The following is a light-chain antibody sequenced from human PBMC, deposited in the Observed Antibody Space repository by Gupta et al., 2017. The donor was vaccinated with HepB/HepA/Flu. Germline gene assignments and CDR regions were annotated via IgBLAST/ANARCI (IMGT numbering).Light chain of an antibody. CDR3: QQDNSFPRT. CDR1: QGISSW. Sequence: DIQISQSPSSASASLRDRVTITSRASQGISSWLAWYQQKPGNAPKLLISDESSLQSGVPSRFSGGGSGTDFTLTISSLQPEDFVTYYCQQDNSFPRTFGQGTRLEIK. J-gene: IGKJ5*01. CDR2: DES. V-gene: IGKV1-12*01.